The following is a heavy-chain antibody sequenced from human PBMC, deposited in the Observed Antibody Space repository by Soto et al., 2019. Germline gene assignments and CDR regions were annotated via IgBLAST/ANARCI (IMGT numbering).Heavy chain of an antibody. CDR3: ARGVRGYSGYEPPDY. D-gene: IGHD5-12*01. V-gene: IGHV4-31*03. CDR2: IYYNGSP. J-gene: IGHJ4*02. CDR1: GGSIISGCYY. Sequence: PSETLSLTCTVSGGSIISGCYYWSWIRQHPGKGLEWIGYIYYNGSPYYNPSLKSRVTISLDTSKNQFSMNLRSETAADTAVYYCARGVRGYSGYEPPDYSGQGTLVTVSS.